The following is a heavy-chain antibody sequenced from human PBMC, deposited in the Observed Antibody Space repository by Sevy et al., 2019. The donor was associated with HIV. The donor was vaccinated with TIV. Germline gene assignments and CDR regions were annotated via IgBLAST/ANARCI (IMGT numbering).Heavy chain of an antibody. CDR2: ISYDGSNK. CDR1: GFTFSSYG. D-gene: IGHD2-15*01. J-gene: IGHJ6*02. CDR3: AKDLNPIVVVVAANPYYYGMDV. V-gene: IGHV3-30*18. Sequence: GSLRLSCAASGFTFSSYGMHWVRQAPGKGLEWVAVISYDGSNKYYADSVKGRFTISRDNSKNTLYLQMNSLRAEDTAVYYCAKDLNPIVVVVAANPYYYGMDVWGQGTTVTVSS.